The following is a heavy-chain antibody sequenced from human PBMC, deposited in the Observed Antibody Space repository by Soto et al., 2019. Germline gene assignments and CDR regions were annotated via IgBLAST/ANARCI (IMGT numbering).Heavy chain of an antibody. Sequence: GESLKISCKGSGYNFAGYWIAWVRQMPGKGLELMGIIYPSDSDTRYRPSFQGQVTISADKSISSAYLQWSSLRASDTAMYYCARGGVSTRTFDYWGQGTPGTV. J-gene: IGHJ4*02. D-gene: IGHD3-3*01. V-gene: IGHV5-51*01. CDR3: ARGGVSTRTFDY. CDR2: IYPSDSDT. CDR1: GYNFAGYW.